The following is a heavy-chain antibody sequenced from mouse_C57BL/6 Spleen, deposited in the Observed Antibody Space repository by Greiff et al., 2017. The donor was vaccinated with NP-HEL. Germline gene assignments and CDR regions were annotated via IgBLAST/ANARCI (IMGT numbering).Heavy chain of an antibody. D-gene: IGHD1-1*01. V-gene: IGHV1-15*01. CDR2: IDPETGGT. CDR1: GYTFTDYE. J-gene: IGHJ2*01. Sequence: QVQLQQSGAELVRPGASVTLSCKASGYTFTDYEMHWVKQTPVHGLEWIGAIDPETGGTAYNQKFKGKAILTADKSSSTAYMELRSLTSEDSAVYYCTSNYYGSSGYFDYWGQGTTLTVSS. CDR3: TSNYYGSSGYFDY.